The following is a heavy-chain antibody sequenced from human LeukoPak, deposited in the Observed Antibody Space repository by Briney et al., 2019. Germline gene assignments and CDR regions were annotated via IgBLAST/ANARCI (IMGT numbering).Heavy chain of an antibody. CDR2: IYYSGTT. Sequence: SETLSLTCTVSGGSISSHYWSWIRQPPGKGLEWIGYIYYSGTTNYNPSLKSRVTISVDTSKNQFSLKLSSVTAADTAVYYCARVKGRRYYDSSGYYFDYWGQGTLVTVSS. CDR1: GGSISSHY. CDR3: ARVKGRRYYDSSGYYFDY. J-gene: IGHJ4*02. V-gene: IGHV4-59*08. D-gene: IGHD3-22*01.